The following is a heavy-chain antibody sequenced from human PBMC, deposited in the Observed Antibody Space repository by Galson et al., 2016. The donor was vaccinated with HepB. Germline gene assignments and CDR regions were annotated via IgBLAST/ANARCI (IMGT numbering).Heavy chain of an antibody. J-gene: IGHJ4*02. V-gene: IGHV3-74*01. D-gene: IGHD5-12*01. CDR3: ARGGNEPVDY. CDR1: GFAFSSHW. Sequence: SLILSCAASGFAFSSHWMHWVRQDLGKGLVWVSRINSDGTISNYADSVKGRFTITRDNAKNTLYLQMNSLRAEDTAVYFCARGGNEPVDYWGLGTLVTVSP. CDR2: INSDGTIS.